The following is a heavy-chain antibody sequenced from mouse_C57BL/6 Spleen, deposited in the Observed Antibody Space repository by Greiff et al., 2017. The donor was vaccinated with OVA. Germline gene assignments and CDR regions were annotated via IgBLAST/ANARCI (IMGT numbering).Heavy chain of an antibody. CDR2: IYPGDGDT. CDR3: ARRGATDYYAMDY. V-gene: IGHV1-80*01. CDR1: GYAFSSYW. Sequence: QVQLQQSGAELVKPGASVKISCKASGYAFSSYWMNWVKQRPGKGLEWIGQIYPGDGDTNYNGKFKGKATLTADKSSSTAYMQLSSLTSEDSAVYFGARRGATDYYAMDYWGQGTSVTVSS. J-gene: IGHJ4*01. D-gene: IGHD1-1*01.